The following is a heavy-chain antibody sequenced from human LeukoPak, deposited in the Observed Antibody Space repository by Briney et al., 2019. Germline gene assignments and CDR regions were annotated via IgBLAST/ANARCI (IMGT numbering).Heavy chain of an antibody. CDR2: ISAYNGNT. CDR3: ARVNVIYSSGWYDYYFDY. CDR1: GYTFTSYG. Sequence: ASVNVSCKASGYTFTSYGISWVRQAPGQGLEWMGWISAYNGNTNYAQKLQGRVTMTTDTSTSTAYMELRSLRSDDTAVYYCARVNVIYSSGWYDYYFDYWGQGTLVTVSS. D-gene: IGHD6-19*01. V-gene: IGHV1-18*01. J-gene: IGHJ4*02.